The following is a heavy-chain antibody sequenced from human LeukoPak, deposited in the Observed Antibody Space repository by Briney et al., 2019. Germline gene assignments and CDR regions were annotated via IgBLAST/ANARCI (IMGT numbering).Heavy chain of an antibody. J-gene: IGHJ4*02. CDR2: IYYSGST. CDR1: GGSIRSSSSY. V-gene: IGHV4-39*01. D-gene: IGHD2-21*02. CDR3: ARYYCGGDCYSGYFDY. Sequence: PSETLSLTCTVSGGSIRSSSSYWAWIRQPPGKGPEWIGNIYYSGSTYYNPSLKSRVTISVDTSKTQFSLKLSSVTAADTAVYYCARYYCGGDCYSGYFDYWGQGTLVTVSS.